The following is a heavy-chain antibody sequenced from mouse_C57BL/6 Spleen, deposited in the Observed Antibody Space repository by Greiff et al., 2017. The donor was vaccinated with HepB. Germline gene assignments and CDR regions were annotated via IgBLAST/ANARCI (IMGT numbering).Heavy chain of an antibody. CDR2: INPGSGDT. CDR1: GYAFTNYL. V-gene: IGHV1-54*01. Sequence: QVQLQQSGAELVRPGTSVKVSCKASGYAFTNYLIAWVQQRPGQGLEWIGVINPGSGDTNYNEKFKGKTTLTADKSFITAYMQLSILTSEDSAVYFSARTARVVASYWYFDVWGTGTTVTVSS. CDR3: ARTARVVASYWYFDV. J-gene: IGHJ1*03. D-gene: IGHD1-1*01.